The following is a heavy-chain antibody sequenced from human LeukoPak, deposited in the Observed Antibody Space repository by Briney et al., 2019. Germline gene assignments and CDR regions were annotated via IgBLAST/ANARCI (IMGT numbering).Heavy chain of an antibody. Sequence: SETLSLTCTVSGGSVSSGSYYWSWIRQPPGKGLEWIGYIYYSGSTNYNPSLKSRVTISVDTSKNQFSLKLSSVTAADTAVYYCARDSSYGSGSLDYWGQGTLATVSS. CDR2: IYYSGST. CDR1: GGSVSSGSYY. J-gene: IGHJ4*02. V-gene: IGHV4-61*01. CDR3: ARDSSYGSGSLDY. D-gene: IGHD3-10*01.